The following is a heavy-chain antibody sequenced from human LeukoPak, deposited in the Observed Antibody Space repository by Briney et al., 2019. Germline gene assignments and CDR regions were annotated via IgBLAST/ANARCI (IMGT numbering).Heavy chain of an antibody. CDR2: INPNSGGT. V-gene: IGHV1-2*02. Sequence: GASVKVSCKASGYTFNVYYIHWVRQAPGQGLEWMGWINPNSGGTNYAKKFQGRVTMTRDTSISTAYMELSRLASDDTAVYYCARAGTFYYGSGSYFLLTWIDPWGQGTLVTVSS. CDR3: ARAGTFYYGSGSYFLLTWIDP. J-gene: IGHJ5*02. D-gene: IGHD3-10*01. CDR1: GYTFNVYY.